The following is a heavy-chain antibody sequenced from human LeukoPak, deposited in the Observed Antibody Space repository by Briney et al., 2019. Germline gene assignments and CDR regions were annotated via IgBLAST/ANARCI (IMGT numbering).Heavy chain of an antibody. J-gene: IGHJ5*02. CDR2: IFYSGNT. CDR1: GGSISSNNW. Sequence: SETLSLTCAVSGGSISSNNWWSWIRQPPGKGLEWIGNIFYSGNTNYSPSLKSQITMSLDTSNNLLSLRLSSMTAADTAVYYCARGGIPILENWFDPWGQGTLVTVSS. V-gene: IGHV4-4*02. D-gene: IGHD2-15*01. CDR3: ARGGIPILENWFDP.